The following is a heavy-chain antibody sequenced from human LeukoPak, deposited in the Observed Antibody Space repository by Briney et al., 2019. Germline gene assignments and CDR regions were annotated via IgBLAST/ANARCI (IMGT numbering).Heavy chain of an antibody. D-gene: IGHD1-26*01. Sequence: SETLSLTCAVYGGSFSGYYWSWIRQPPGKGLEWIGEINHSGSTNYNPSLKSRVTISVDTSKNQFSLKLSSVTAADTAVYYCARGLRKGSYPRRVVGASVFDYWGQGTLVTVSS. CDR3: ARGLRKGSYPRRVVGASVFDY. V-gene: IGHV4-34*01. CDR2: INHSGST. CDR1: GGSFSGYY. J-gene: IGHJ4*02.